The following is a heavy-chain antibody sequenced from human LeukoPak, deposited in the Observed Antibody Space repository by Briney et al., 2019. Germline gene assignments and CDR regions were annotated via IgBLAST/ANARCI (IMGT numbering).Heavy chain of an antibody. J-gene: IGHJ4*02. D-gene: IGHD1-14*01. Sequence: HGESLRISFQASGYSFTTYWITWVRQLPGKGLEWMGRIDPSDSFTNYSPSFQGHVTISADKSITTAYLQWSSLKASDTAMYYCARGGTTFDYWGQGALVTVSS. CDR2: IDPSDSFT. V-gene: IGHV5-10-1*01. CDR1: GYSFTTYW. CDR3: ARGGTTFDY.